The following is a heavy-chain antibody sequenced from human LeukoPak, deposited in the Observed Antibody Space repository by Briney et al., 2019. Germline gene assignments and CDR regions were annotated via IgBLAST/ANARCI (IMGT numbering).Heavy chain of an antibody. CDR2: IHESGST. CDR1: GGSFSNSY. CDR3: ATGLSNPTATTMFFDH. D-gene: IGHD4-17*01. Sequence: PSETLSLTCAVFGGSFSNSYWSWIRQPPGKGLEWIGEIHESGSTNYNPSLKSRVTILADTSKKQFFLKLRSVTAADTAVYYCATGLSNPTATTMFFDHWGQGTLVPVSS. J-gene: IGHJ4*02. V-gene: IGHV4-34*01.